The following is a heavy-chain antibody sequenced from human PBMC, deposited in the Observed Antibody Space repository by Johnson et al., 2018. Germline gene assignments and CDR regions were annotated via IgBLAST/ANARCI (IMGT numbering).Heavy chain of an antibody. J-gene: IGHJ3*01. Sequence: QVQLVESGGGVVQPGGSLRLSCAASGFTFSSYNMHWVRQAPGKGLEWVAVISYNGGFKYHADSVKGRFTISRDNSQNTLFLQMNRLRAEDTAVYFCAGESSAFDVWVQVTMVSVS. CDR3: AGESSAFDV. V-gene: IGHV3-30*03. CDR1: GFTFSSYN. CDR2: ISYNGGFK.